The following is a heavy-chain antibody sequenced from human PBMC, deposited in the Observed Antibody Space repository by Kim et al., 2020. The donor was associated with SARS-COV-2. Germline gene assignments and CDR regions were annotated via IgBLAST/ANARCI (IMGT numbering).Heavy chain of an antibody. Sequence: GGSLRLSCAASGFTFDDYAMHWVRQAPGKGLEWVSGISWNSGSIGYADSVKGRFTISRDNAKNSLYLQMNSLRAEDTALYYCAIDNRSSWSGYIPPYYY. CDR3: AIDNRSSWSGYIPPYYY. D-gene: IGHD3-3*01. CDR2: ISWNSGSI. V-gene: IGHV3-9*01. J-gene: IGHJ6*01. CDR1: GFTFDDYA.